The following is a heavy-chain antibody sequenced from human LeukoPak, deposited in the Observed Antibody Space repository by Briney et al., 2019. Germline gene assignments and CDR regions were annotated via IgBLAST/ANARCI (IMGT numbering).Heavy chain of an antibody. D-gene: IGHD6-19*01. Sequence: GGSLVLSCAASGFTFSSYAMSWVRPAPGKGLEWVSAISGSGGSTYYADSVKGRFTISRDNSKNTLYLQMNSLRAEDTAVYYCAKDLLRGIAVAGTFDYWGQGTLVTVSS. V-gene: IGHV3-23*01. J-gene: IGHJ4*02. CDR1: GFTFSSYA. CDR3: AKDLLRGIAVAGTFDY. CDR2: ISGSGGST.